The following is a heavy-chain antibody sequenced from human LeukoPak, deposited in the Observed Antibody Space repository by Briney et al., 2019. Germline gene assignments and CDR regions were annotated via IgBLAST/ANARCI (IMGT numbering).Heavy chain of an antibody. V-gene: IGHV4-34*01. Sequence: SETLSPTCAVYGGSFSGYYWSWIRQPPGKGLEWIGEINHSGSTNYNPSLKSRVTISVDTSKNQFSLKLSSVTAADTAVYYCARGRGPAKGGMDVWGQGTTVTVSS. CDR2: INHSGST. CDR3: ARGRGPAKGGMDV. CDR1: GGSFSGYY. J-gene: IGHJ6*02.